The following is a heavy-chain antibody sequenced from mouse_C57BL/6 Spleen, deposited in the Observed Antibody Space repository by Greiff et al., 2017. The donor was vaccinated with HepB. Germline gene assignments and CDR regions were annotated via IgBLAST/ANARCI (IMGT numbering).Heavy chain of an antibody. CDR2: IRNKANGYTT. CDR3: ARYYYYFDY. J-gene: IGHJ2*01. CDR1: GFPFTDSY. V-gene: IGHV7-3*01. Sequence: EVKVVESGGGLVQPGGSLSLSCAASGFPFTDSYMSWVRQPPGKALEWLGFIRNKANGYTTEYSASVKGRFTISRDNSQSILYLQMNALRAEDSATYYCARYYYYFDYWGQGTTLTVSS.